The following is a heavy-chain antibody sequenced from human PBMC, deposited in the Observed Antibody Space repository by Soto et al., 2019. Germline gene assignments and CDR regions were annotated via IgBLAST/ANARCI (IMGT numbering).Heavy chain of an antibody. CDR2: IYYIGST. D-gene: IGHD6-19*01. CDR3: ARQAYSSGWSH. J-gene: IGHJ4*02. CDR1: GGSISSSSYY. Sequence: SETLSLTCTVSGGSISSSSYYRGWIRQPPGKGLEWIGSIYYIGSTYYNPSLKSRVTISVDTSKNQFSLKLSSVTAADTAVYYCARQAYSSGWSHWGQGTLVTVSS. V-gene: IGHV4-39*01.